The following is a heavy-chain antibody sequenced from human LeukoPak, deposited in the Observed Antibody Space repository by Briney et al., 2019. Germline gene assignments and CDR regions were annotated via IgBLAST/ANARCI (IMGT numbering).Heavy chain of an antibody. Sequence: PGGSLRLSCAASGFTFSSYSMNWVRQAPGKGLEWVSSISSSSSYIYYADSVKGRFTISRDNAKNSLYLQMNSLRAEDTAVYYCARDGPLVEWELRGWPFDYWGQGTLVTVSS. D-gene: IGHD1-26*01. CDR2: ISSSSSYI. CDR3: ARDGPLVEWELRGWPFDY. J-gene: IGHJ4*02. V-gene: IGHV3-21*01. CDR1: GFTFSSYS.